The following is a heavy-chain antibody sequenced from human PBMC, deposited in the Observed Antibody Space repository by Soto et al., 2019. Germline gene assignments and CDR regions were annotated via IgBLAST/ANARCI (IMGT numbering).Heavy chain of an antibody. CDR1: GGSISSGDYY. CDR3: ARTLNTIFGVVIGWFDP. Sequence: PSETLFLTCTVSGGSISSGDYYWSWIRQPPGKGLEWIGYIYYSGSTYYNPSLKSRVTISVDTSKNQFSLKLSSVTAADTAVYYCARTLNTIFGVVIGWFDPWGQGTLVTVSS. V-gene: IGHV4-30-4*01. CDR2: IYYSGST. D-gene: IGHD3-3*01. J-gene: IGHJ5*02.